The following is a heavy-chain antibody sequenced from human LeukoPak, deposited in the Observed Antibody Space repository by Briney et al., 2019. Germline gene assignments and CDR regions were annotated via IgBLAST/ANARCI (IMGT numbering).Heavy chain of an antibody. V-gene: IGHV4-4*07. CDR2: IYTSGST. J-gene: IGHJ6*03. Sequence: SETLSLTCTVSGGSISSFYWSWIRQPAGKGLEWIGRIYTSGSTNYNPSLKSRVTISVDKSKNQFSLKLSSVTAADTAVYYCARGRCSSTSCYPYYYMDVWGKGTTVTVSS. D-gene: IGHD2-2*01. CDR3: ARGRCSSTSCYPYYYMDV. CDR1: GGSISSFY.